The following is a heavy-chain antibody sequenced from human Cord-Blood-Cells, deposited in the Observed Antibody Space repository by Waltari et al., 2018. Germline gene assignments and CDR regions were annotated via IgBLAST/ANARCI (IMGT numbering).Heavy chain of an antibody. Sequence: QVQLVQSGAEVKKPGASVKVSCKASGYPFTSYGISWVRQAPGQGLEWMGWISAYNGNTNYAQKLQGRVTMTTDTSTSTAYMELRSLRSDDTAVYYCARAPPYCTNGVCYDAFDIWGQGTMVTVSS. J-gene: IGHJ3*02. V-gene: IGHV1-18*01. CDR1: GYPFTSYG. CDR3: ARAPPYCTNGVCYDAFDI. D-gene: IGHD2-8*01. CDR2: ISAYNGNT.